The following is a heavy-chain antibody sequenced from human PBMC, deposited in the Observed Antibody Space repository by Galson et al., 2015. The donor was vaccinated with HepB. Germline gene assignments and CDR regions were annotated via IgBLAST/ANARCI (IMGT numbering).Heavy chain of an antibody. J-gene: IGHJ4*02. CDR3: ARDRGGVWGALDYGDSLGY. V-gene: IGHV3-21*01. D-gene: IGHD4-17*01. CDR1: GFTFSSYS. Sequence: SLRLSCAASGFTFSSYSMNWVRQAPGKGLEWVSSISSSSSYIYYADSVKGRFTISRDNAKNSLYLQMNSLRAEDTAVYYCARDRGGVWGALDYGDSLGYWGQGTLVTVSS. CDR2: ISSSSSYI.